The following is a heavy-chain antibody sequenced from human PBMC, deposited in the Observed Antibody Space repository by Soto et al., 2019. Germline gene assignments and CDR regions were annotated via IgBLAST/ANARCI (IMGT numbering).Heavy chain of an antibody. Sequence: EVQLLQSGGGLVQPGGSLTLSCAASGFTFSDYTMSWVRQAPGAALESISAILADHKTYYTDSVRGRFTISRDNSKNTLYLEMNSLRAEDTAVYYCARRTSGYFAYWGQGALVTVSS. V-gene: IGHV3-23*01. D-gene: IGHD6-19*01. CDR2: ILADHKT. CDR1: GFTFSDYT. J-gene: IGHJ4*02. CDR3: ARRTSGYFAY.